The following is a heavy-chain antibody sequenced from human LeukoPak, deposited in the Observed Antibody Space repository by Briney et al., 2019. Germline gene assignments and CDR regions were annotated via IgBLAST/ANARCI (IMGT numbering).Heavy chain of an antibody. D-gene: IGHD4-17*01. CDR1: GFTFSSYA. CDR3: AKDPTREAGGDDGENH. V-gene: IGHV3-23*01. J-gene: IGHJ5*02. CDR2: ISGSGGST. Sequence: PGGSLRLSCAASGFTFSSYAMRWVRQAPGKGLEWVSAISGSGGSTYYADSVKGRFTISRDNSKNTLYLQMNSLRAEDTAVYYCAKDPTREAGGDDGENHWGQGTLVTVSS.